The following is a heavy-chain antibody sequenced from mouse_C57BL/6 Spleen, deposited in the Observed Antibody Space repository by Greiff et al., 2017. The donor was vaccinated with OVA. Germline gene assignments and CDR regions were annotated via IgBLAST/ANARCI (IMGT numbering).Heavy chain of an antibody. CDR2: IYPSDSET. CDR3: ARGGGNYYAMDY. J-gene: IGHJ4*01. Sequence: QVQLQQPGAELVRPGSSVKLSCKASGYTFTSYWMDWVKQRPGQGLEWIGNIYPSDSETHYNQKFKDKATLTVDKSSSTAYMQLSSLTSEDSAVYYCARGGGNYYAMDYWGQGTSVTVSS. CDR1: GYTFTSYW. V-gene: IGHV1-61*01.